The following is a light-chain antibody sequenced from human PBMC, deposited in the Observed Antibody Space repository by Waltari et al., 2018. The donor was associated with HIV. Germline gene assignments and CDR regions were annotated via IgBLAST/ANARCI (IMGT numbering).Light chain of an antibody. J-gene: IGLJ3*02. CDR3: ATWDDSLSGRV. V-gene: IGLV1-47*01. Sequence: QSVLTQPPSASGAPGQKFTISCSGSRSNIGSNYVYWYQQLPGAAPKLLIYRNNPRPAGVPARSSGSKSGPSASLAVSGLRSEDEGHYYCATWDDSLSGRVFGGGTKLTVL. CDR1: RSNIGSNY. CDR2: RNN.